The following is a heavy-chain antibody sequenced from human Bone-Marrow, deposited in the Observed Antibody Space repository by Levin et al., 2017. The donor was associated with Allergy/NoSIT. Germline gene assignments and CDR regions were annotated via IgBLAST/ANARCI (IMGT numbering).Heavy chain of an antibody. CDR1: GFTFSSYA. V-gene: IGHV3-23*01. Sequence: PGGSLRLSCAASGFTFSSYAMSWVRQAPGKGLEWVSAISGSGGSTYYADSVKGRFTISRDNSKNTLYLQMNSLRAEDTAVYYCAKDGATVVTPGRWFDPWGQGTLVTVSS. CDR3: AKDGATVVTPGRWFDP. J-gene: IGHJ5*02. CDR2: ISGSGGST. D-gene: IGHD4-23*01.